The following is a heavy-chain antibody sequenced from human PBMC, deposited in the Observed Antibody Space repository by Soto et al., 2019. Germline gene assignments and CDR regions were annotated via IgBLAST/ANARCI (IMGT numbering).Heavy chain of an antibody. V-gene: IGHV3-74*01. CDR2: SKGDGSSL. CDR1: GFTFTTSW. CDR3: ARGLKNYYGVDV. J-gene: IGHJ6*02. Sequence: EVKAVESGGGFVQPGGSLRLSFAASGFTFTTSWMHWVRQVPGKGLVWVSRSKGDGSSLSYADSVKGRFSIYRDNVENTVYLQMGSLRADDTAVYYCARGLKNYYGVDVWGQGTTVTVSS.